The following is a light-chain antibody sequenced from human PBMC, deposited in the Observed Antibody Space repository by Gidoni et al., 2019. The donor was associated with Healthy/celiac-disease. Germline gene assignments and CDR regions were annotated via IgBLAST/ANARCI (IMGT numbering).Light chain of an antibody. J-gene: IGKJ2*01. CDR1: QSVSSSY. V-gene: IGKV3-20*01. CDR3: QQYGSPMYT. Sequence: EIVLTQSPGTLSLSPGERATLSCRASQSVSSSYLAWYQQKPGQAPRLRIYGASSRATGIPDRFSGSGSGTDFTLTISRLEPEDFAVYYCQQYGSPMYTFXQXTKLXIK. CDR2: GAS.